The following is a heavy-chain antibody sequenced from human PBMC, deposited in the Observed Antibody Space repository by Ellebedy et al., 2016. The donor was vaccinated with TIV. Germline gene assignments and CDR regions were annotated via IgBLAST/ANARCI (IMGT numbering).Heavy chain of an antibody. D-gene: IGHD4-17*01. Sequence: GGSLRLSCAASGFSFNSYWMTWVRQAPGKGLEWVANIRVDGNEKYYVDSVKGRFTISRDNAKNSLYLQMNSLRAEDTALYYCATDGSYGDYLSPAHAFVFWGQGTMVTVSS. CDR1: GFSFNSYW. J-gene: IGHJ3*01. CDR2: IRVDGNEK. V-gene: IGHV3-7*01. CDR3: ATDGSYGDYLSPAHAFVF.